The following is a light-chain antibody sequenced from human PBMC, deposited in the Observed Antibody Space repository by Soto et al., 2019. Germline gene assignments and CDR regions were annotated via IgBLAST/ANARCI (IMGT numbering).Light chain of an antibody. CDR2: EVS. CDR3: CSYAGSSTYV. Sequence: QSALTHPASVSGSPGRSSTISSTGTSSDVGSYNLVSWYQQHPGKAPKLMIYEVSKRPSGVSNRFSGSKSGNTASLTISGLQAEDEADYYCCSYAGSSTYVFGTGTKVTVL. CDR1: SSDVGSYNL. V-gene: IGLV2-23*02. J-gene: IGLJ1*01.